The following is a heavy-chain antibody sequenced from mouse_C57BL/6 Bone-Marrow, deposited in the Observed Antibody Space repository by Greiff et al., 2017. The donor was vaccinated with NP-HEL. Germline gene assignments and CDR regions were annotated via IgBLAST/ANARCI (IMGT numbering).Heavy chain of an antibody. CDR3: ARGGLPYYLDFDV. CDR2: IHPNSGST. CDR1: GYTFTSYW. J-gene: IGHJ1*03. D-gene: IGHD2-4*01. V-gene: IGHV1-64*01. Sequence: QVQLQQPGAELVKPGASVKLSCKASGYTFTSYWMHWVKQRPGQGLEWIGMIHPNSGSTNYNEKFKSKATLTVDKSSSTAYMQLSSLTSEDSAVYDCARGGLPYYLDFDVWGTGTTVTVSS.